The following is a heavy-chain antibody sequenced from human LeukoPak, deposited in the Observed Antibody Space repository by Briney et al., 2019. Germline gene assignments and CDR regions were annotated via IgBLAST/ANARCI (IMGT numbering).Heavy chain of an antibody. Sequence: GGSLRFSCKASGYSFTRYWFSWVRRLPGKGLGWFRRLDPSDSYTNYGPSVEGHVTISADRSISTAYLQWHSLKASDTAMYYCARGASYRMNWFDPWGQGTLVTVSS. J-gene: IGHJ5*02. CDR1: GYSFTRYW. CDR3: ARGASYRMNWFDP. D-gene: IGHD5-12*01. CDR2: LDPSDSYT. V-gene: IGHV5-10-1*01.